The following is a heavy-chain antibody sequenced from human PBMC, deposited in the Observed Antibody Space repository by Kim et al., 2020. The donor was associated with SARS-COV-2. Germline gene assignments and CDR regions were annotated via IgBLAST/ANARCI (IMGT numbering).Heavy chain of an antibody. CDR1: GFTFSNYG. Sequence: GGSLRLSCAASGFTFSNYGMHWVRQAPGKGLEWVAVISYDGNDKYYADSVKGRFTISRDNSNNTLYLQMHSLRAEDTAVYYCAKATAILVTGKDYWGPGT. CDR3: AKATAILVTGKDY. J-gene: IGHJ4*03. D-gene: IGHD6-19*01. V-gene: IGHV3-30*18. CDR2: ISYDGNDK.